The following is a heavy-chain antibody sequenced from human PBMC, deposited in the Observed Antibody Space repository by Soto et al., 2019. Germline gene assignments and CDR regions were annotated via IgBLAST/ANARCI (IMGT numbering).Heavy chain of an antibody. V-gene: IGHV1-18*01. D-gene: IGHD3-16*01. Sequence: QVQLVQSGDEVKKPGASVKVSCKASGYIFVNYGIAWVRQAPGQGLEWMGWISPYTGNTHSATKVQGRLTMTTDTSTRTAYMGLGSLTSDDTAVYYCVMVDNYVTPTPQDVWGQGTTVTVSS. CDR1: GYIFVNYG. J-gene: IGHJ6*02. CDR3: VMVDNYVTPTPQDV. CDR2: ISPYTGNT.